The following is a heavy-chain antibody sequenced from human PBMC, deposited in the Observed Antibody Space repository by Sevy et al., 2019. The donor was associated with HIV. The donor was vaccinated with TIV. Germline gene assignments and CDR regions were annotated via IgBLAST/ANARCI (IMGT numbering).Heavy chain of an antibody. D-gene: IGHD3-22*01. CDR3: ARSVGRAYYYDSSGYFSFDY. CDR2: IIPIFGTA. V-gene: IGHV1-69*06. Sequence: ASVKVSCKASGGTFSSYASSWVRQAPGQGLEWMGGIIPIFGTANYAQKFQGRVTITADKSTSTAYMELSSLRSEDTAVYYCARSVGRAYYYDSSGYFSFDYWGQGTLVTVSS. CDR1: GGTFSSYA. J-gene: IGHJ4*02.